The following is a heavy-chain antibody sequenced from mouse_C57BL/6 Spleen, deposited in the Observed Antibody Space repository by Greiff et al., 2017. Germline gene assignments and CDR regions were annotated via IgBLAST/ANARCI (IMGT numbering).Heavy chain of an antibody. CDR2: INPNNGGT. D-gene: IGHD1-1*01. CDR3: ARKHFITTVVAYWYFDV. CDR1: GYTFTDYY. Sequence: VQLQQSGPELVKPGASVKISCKASGYTFTDYYMNWVKQSHGKSLEWIGDINPNNGGTSYNQKFKGKATLTVDKSSSTAYMELRSLTSEDSAVYYCARKHFITTVVAYWYFDVWGTGTTVTVSS. J-gene: IGHJ1*03. V-gene: IGHV1-26*01.